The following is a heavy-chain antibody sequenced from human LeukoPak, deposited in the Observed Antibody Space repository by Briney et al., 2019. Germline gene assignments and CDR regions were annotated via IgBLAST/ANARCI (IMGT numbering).Heavy chain of an antibody. V-gene: IGHV3-11*01. CDR3: AREGPRDYYYGMDV. CDR2: ISSSGSTI. J-gene: IGHJ6*02. Sequence: GGSLRLSCAASGFTFSDYYMSWIRQAPGKGLEWVSYISSSGSTIYYADSVKGRFTISRDNAKNSLYLQMNSLRAEDTAVYCCAREGPRDYYYGMDVWGQGTTVTVSS. CDR1: GFTFSDYY.